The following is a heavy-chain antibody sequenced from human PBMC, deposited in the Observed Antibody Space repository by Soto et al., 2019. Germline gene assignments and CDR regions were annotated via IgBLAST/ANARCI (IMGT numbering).Heavy chain of an antibody. CDR3: AKDPDYYGSGRGGAFDY. CDR2: ISGSGGST. CDR1: GFTFSSYA. D-gene: IGHD3-10*01. Sequence: GGSLRLSCAASGFTFSSYAMSWVRQAPGKGLEWVSAISGSGGSTYYADSVKGRFTISRDNSKNTLYLQMNSLRAEDRAVYYCAKDPDYYGSGRGGAFDYWGQGTLVTVSS. V-gene: IGHV3-23*01. J-gene: IGHJ4*02.